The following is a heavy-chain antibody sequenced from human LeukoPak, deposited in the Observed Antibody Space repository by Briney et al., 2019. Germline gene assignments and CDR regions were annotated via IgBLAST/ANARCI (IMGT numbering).Heavy chain of an antibody. D-gene: IGHD1-26*01. Sequence: AGGSLRLSCAASGLTFSSYWMHWVRQAPGKGLVWVSRINTDGSSTSYADSVEGRFTISRDNAKNTLYLQMNSLRAEDTAVYYCAREWVGATCAFDIWGQGTMVTVSS. CDR2: INTDGSST. CDR1: GLTFSSYW. V-gene: IGHV3-74*01. J-gene: IGHJ3*02. CDR3: AREWVGATCAFDI.